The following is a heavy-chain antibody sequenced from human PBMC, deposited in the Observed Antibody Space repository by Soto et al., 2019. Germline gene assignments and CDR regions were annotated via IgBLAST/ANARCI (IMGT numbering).Heavy chain of an antibody. J-gene: IGHJ5*02. CDR3: AHSPDFDMGLFRS. CDR2: IYSDDDK. V-gene: IGHV2-5*02. CDR1: GFSLSTGGVG. D-gene: IGHD3-3*01. Sequence: QIILKETGPTLVQPTQTLTLTCAFSGFSLSTGGVGVGWIRQSPGKALEWLAVIYSDDDKRYSPSLKSRVTITKDTSRNQVVLTMTNIDPVDTATYYWAHSPDFDMGLFRSWGQGTLVTVSS.